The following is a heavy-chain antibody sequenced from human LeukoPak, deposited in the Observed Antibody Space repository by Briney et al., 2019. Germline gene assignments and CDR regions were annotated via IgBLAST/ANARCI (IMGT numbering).Heavy chain of an antibody. D-gene: IGHD3-22*01. CDR3: AKSGYSDGSGYYAAYYFDY. CDR1: GFTFSNYG. CDR2: ISVSGGVT. V-gene: IGHV3-23*01. J-gene: IGHJ4*02. Sequence: GGSLRLSCAASGFTFSNYGMSWVRQAPGKGLEWVSGISVSGGVTSYVDSVKGRFTISRGNSKNTLYLQMNSLRAEDTGVYYCAKSGYSDGSGYYAAYYFDYWGQGTLVTVSS.